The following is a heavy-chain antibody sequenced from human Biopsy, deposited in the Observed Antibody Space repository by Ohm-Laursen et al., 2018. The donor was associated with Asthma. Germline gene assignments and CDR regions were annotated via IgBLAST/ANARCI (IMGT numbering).Heavy chain of an antibody. D-gene: IGHD6-13*01. CDR1: GFSYTTYK. V-gene: IGHV3-21*01. CDR2: MSSHSAYI. CDR3: AREVLSSWSCDY. Sequence: SLRLSCAASGFSYTTYKMNWVRQAPGKGLEWVSSMSSHSAYIYYADSVKGRFTISRDNAKNSVYLLMNSLRVEDTAVYYCAREVLSSWSCDYWGQGTLVTVSS. J-gene: IGHJ4*02.